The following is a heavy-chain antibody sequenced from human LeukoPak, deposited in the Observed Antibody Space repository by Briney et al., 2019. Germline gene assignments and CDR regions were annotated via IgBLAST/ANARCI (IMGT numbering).Heavy chain of an antibody. CDR3: ARLPKTPIAAAVDY. J-gene: IGHJ4*02. V-gene: IGHV4-39*07. CDR2: IYYSGST. D-gene: IGHD6-13*01. Sequence: PSETLSLTCTVSGGSISSSSYYWGWIRQPPGKGLEWIGSIYYSGSTYYNPSLKSRVTISVDTSKNQFSLKLSSVTAADTAVYYCARLPKTPIAAAVDYWGQGTLVTVSS. CDR1: GGSISSSSYY.